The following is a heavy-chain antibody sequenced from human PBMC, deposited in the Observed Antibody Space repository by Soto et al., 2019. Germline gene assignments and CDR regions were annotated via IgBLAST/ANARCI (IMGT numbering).Heavy chain of an antibody. V-gene: IGHV4-39*01. Sequence: PSETLSLTCTVSGGSISSSSYYWGWIRQPPGKGLEWIGSIYYSGSTYYNPSLKSRVTISVDTSKNQFSLKLSSVTAADTAVYYCARHNIVVVQAPIVGGLPHIWGQGKTVPVSS. J-gene: IGHJ3*02. D-gene: IGHD2-2*01. CDR3: ARHNIVVVQAPIVGGLPHI. CDR2: IYYSGST. CDR1: GGSISSSSYY.